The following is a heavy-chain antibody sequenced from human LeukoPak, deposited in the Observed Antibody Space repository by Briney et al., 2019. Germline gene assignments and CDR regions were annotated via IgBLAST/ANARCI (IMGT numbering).Heavy chain of an antibody. V-gene: IGHV4-59*01. D-gene: IGHD3-10*01. CDR2: IYYSGST. J-gene: IGHJ5*02. Sequence: SETLSLTCTVSGGSISSYYWSWIRQPPGKGLEWIGYIYYSGSTNYNPSLKSRVTISVDTSKSQFSLKLSSVTAADTAVYYCARETMVRFDPWGQGTLVTVSS. CDR1: GGSISSYY. CDR3: ARETMVRFDP.